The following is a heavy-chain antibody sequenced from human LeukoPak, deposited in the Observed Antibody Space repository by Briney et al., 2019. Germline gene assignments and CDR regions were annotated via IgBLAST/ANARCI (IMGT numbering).Heavy chain of an antibody. D-gene: IGHD4-17*01. CDR3: ARYRTTVTTHDAFDI. Sequence: GGSLRLSCAASGFTFSSHVMCWVRQAPGKGLEWVALISFDGINKYNADSVKGRFTISRDNSKNTLYLQMNSLRAEDTAVYYCARYRTTVTTHDAFDIWGQGTMVTVSP. CDR2: ISFDGINK. CDR1: GFTFSSHV. J-gene: IGHJ3*02. V-gene: IGHV3-30*04.